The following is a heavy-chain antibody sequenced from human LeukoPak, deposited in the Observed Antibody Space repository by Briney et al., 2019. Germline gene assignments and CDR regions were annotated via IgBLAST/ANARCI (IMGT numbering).Heavy chain of an antibody. J-gene: IGHJ4*02. CDR1: GGSISSGDYY. V-gene: IGHV4-30-4*08. Sequence: SETLSLTCTVSGGSISSGDYYWSWIRQPPGEGLEWIGYIYYSGSTYYNPSLKSRVTISVDTSKNQFSLKLSSVTAADTAVYYCARLLLGAAGYYFDYWGQGTLVTVSS. CDR3: ARLLLGAAGYYFDY. CDR2: IYYSGST. D-gene: IGHD6-13*01.